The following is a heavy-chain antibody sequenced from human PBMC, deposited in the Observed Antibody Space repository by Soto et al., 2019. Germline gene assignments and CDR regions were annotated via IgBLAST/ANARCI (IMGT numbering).Heavy chain of an antibody. CDR2: IKKDGSEK. J-gene: IGHJ4*02. CDR3: ARVAYSVYDLDRIDY. V-gene: IGHV3-7*04. D-gene: IGHD5-12*01. Sequence: EVQLVESGGGLVQPGGSLRLSCAASGFTFSSFWMNWVRQAPGKGLEWVANIKKDGSEKYYVDSVKGRFTISRDNAKNSLYLQMNSLRAEDTAVYYCARVAYSVYDLDRIDYWGQGTLVTVSS. CDR1: GFTFSSFW.